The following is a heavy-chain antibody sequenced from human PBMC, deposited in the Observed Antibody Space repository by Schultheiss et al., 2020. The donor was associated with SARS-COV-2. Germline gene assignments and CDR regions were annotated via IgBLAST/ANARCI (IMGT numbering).Heavy chain of an antibody. CDR2: IDWDDDK. V-gene: IGHV2-70*01. CDR1: GFSLDTSGLG. Sequence: SGPTLVKPTQTLTLTCTFSGFSLDTSGLGVGWIRQPPGKALEWLALIDWDDDKYYSTSLKTRLTISKDTSKNQVVLTMTNMDPVDTATYYCARIGYSSPRYGMDVWGQGTTVTVSS. CDR3: ARIGYSSPRYGMDV. J-gene: IGHJ6*02. D-gene: IGHD6-13*01.